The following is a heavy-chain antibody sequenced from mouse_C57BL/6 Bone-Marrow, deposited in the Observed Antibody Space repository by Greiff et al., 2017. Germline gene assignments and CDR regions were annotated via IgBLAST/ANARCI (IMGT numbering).Heavy chain of an antibody. CDR3: ARGGRVRPPFDY. J-gene: IGHJ2*01. CDR2: IDPSDSYT. Sequence: QVQLKQPGAELVMPGASVKLSCKASGYTFTSYWMHWVKQRPGQGLEWIGEIDPSDSYTNYNQKFKGKSTLTEDKSSSTAYMQLSSLTSEDSAVYYCARGGRVRPPFDYWGQGTTLTVSS. CDR1: GYTFTSYW. V-gene: IGHV1-69*01. D-gene: IGHD2-14*01.